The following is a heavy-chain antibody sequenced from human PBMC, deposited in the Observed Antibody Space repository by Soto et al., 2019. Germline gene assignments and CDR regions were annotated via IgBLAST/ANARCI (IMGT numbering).Heavy chain of an antibody. CDR2: ITGSGTGA. D-gene: IGHD6-13*01. V-gene: IGHV3-23*01. CDR3: AKGLINGRWYAED. Sequence: HLLESGGGLVHPGESLRLSCGASGFTFSSYVMTWVRQAPGKGLEWVSCITGSGTGAYYADSVKGRFTISRDNSKNMVYLQMNNLRAEDTGVYYCAKGLINGRWYAEDWGQGTLVTVSS. J-gene: IGHJ4*02. CDR1: GFTFSSYV.